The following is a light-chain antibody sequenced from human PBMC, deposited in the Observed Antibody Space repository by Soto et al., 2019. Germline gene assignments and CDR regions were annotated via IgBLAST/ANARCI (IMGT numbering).Light chain of an antibody. J-gene: IGKJ4*01. V-gene: IGKV3-15*01. CDR2: GVS. CDR1: QRLSSN. Sequence: EIVMTQSPATLSVSPGERATLSCRASQRLSSNLAWYQQKPGQAPRLLIYGVSTRATGVPARFSGSGSGTECTLTISSLQSEDSAVYYCQQYKNWLALTFGGGTKVEIK. CDR3: QQYKNWLALT.